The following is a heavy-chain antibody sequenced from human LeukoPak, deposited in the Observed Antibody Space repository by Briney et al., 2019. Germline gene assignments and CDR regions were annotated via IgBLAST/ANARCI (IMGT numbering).Heavy chain of an antibody. J-gene: IGHJ4*02. D-gene: IGHD5-18*01. CDR2: INPNIGGT. CDR3: ARESSLMRYSYGQRTINFDY. CDR1: GYTFTGYY. V-gene: IGHV1-2*02. Sequence: ASVKVSCKASGYTFTGYYMHWMRQAPGQGLEWMGWINPNIGGTNYAQKFQGRVTMTRDTSISTAYMELSRMRSDDTAVYYCARESSLMRYSYGQRTINFDYWGQGTLVTVSS.